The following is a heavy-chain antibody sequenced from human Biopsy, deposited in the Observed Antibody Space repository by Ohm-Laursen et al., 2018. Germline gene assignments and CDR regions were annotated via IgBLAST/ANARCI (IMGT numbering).Heavy chain of an antibody. Sequence: SSVKVSCKASGYNFDIYPLFWVRQAPGQGFEWMGGIAPLFETTDSAQKFQGRVTITADRSTTTAYIELSGLTSEDTAIYYCAKAGQTSGEYVVPRHFDSWGQGTRVTVSS. CDR2: IAPLFETT. CDR3: AKAGQTSGEYVVPRHFDS. D-gene: IGHD2-15*01. CDR1: GYNFDIYP. J-gene: IGHJ4*02. V-gene: IGHV1-69*06.